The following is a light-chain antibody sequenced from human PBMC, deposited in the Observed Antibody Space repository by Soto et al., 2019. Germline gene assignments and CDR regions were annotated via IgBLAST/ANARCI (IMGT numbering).Light chain of an antibody. J-gene: IGLJ3*02. CDR3: QSYDNSLSGAWV. CDR2: ANN. V-gene: IGLV1-40*01. Sequence: QSVLTQPPSVSGAPGQGITISCTGTRSNLGAGYDVHWYQQLPGAAPKLLIYANNKRPSGGLDRFSGSKSGTSASLAITGLQAEDEADYYCQSYDNSLSGAWVFGGGTKLTVL. CDR1: RSNLGAGYD.